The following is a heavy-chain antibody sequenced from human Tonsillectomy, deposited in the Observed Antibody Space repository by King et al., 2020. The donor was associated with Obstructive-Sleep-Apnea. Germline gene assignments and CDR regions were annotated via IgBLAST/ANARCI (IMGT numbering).Heavy chain of an antibody. D-gene: IGHD5-18*01. Sequence: VQLVESGGGLVQPGGSLRLSCAASGFTFSSYAMSWVRQAPGKGLEWFSAIRCSGGSTNYADSVKGRFTISTDNSKNTLYLQMNHLRAEDTAVYYCAKDLDTAMVPDYWGQGTLVTVSS. CDR2: IRCSGGST. CDR1: GFTFSSYA. J-gene: IGHJ4*02. CDR3: AKDLDTAMVPDY. V-gene: IGHV3-23*04.